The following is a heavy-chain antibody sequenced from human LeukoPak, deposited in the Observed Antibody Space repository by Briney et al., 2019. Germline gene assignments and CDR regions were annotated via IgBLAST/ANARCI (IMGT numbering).Heavy chain of an antibody. CDR1: GDSVTGYF. CDR2: IYKIGTT. V-gene: IGHV4-59*02. J-gene: IGHJ5*02. Sequence: SETLSLTCTVFGDSVTGYFLNWVRQPPGKGLEWIGHIYKIGTTNYNPSLKSRVTMSVDTSKNQFSLKLSSVTAADTAVYYCARSPNYYGSGSLFDPWGQGTLVTVSS. CDR3: ARSPNYYGSGSLFDP. D-gene: IGHD3-10*01.